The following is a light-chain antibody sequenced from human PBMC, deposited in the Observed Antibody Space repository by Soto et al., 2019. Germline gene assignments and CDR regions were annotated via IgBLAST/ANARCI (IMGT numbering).Light chain of an antibody. V-gene: IGLV2-23*01. CDR2: EGS. Sequence: QPVLTQPASVSGSPGQSITIPCTGTSSDDGSYKFVSWYQQHPGKAPKLIVYEGSKRPSGVSTRFSGSKSGNSASLTISGLQAEDEADYYCCSFAGTGTYVFATGTKLTVL. J-gene: IGLJ1*01. CDR3: CSFAGTGTYV. CDR1: SSDDGSYKF.